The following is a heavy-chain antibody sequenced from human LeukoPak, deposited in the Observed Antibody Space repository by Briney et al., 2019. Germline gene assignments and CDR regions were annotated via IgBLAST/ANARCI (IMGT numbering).Heavy chain of an antibody. D-gene: IGHD3-10*01. CDR2: IYTSGST. CDR1: GGSIRSYY. V-gene: IGHV4-4*07. J-gene: IGHJ4*02. CDR3: ARDLHYYGSGIFDY. Sequence: SETLSLTCTVSGGSIRSYYWSWIRQPAGKGLEGIGRIYTSGSTYYNPSLKSRVTMSGDTSKNQFSLTLSSVTAADTAVYYCARDLHYYGSGIFDYWGQGTLVTVSS.